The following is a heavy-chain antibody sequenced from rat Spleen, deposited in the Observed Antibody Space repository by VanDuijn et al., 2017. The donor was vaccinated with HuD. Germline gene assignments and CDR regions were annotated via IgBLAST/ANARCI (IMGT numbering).Heavy chain of an antibody. CDR3: ATQGTYRNFDY. D-gene: IGHD2-1*01. J-gene: IGHJ2*01. V-gene: IGHV5-29*01. CDR1: GFTFSDYG. CDR2: ISYGDSSGHSST. Sequence: EVQLVESGGGLVQPGRSLKLSCAASGFTFSDYGVAWVRQAPTTGLEWVATISYGDSSGHSSTYYRDSVKGRFTISRDNAKSTLYLQMDSLRSEDTATYYCATQGTYRNFDYWGQGVMVTVSS.